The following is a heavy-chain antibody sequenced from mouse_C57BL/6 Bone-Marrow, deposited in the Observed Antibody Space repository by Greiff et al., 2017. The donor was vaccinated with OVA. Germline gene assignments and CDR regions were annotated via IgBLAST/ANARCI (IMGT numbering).Heavy chain of an antibody. Sequence: VQLQQSGAELVRPGASVKLSCTASGFNIKDDYMHWVKQRPEQGLEWIGWIDPENGDTEYASKFQGKATITADTSSNTAYLQLSSLTSEDAAVYYCTSIYDSYFWFAYWGQGTLVTVSA. CDR3: TSIYDSYFWFAY. V-gene: IGHV14-4*01. CDR1: GFNIKDDY. CDR2: IDPENGDT. J-gene: IGHJ3*01. D-gene: IGHD2-3*01.